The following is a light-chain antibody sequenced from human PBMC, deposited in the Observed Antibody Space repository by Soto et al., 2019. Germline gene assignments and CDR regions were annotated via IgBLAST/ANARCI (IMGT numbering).Light chain of an antibody. CDR2: GAS. CDR1: QSVSSSY. J-gene: IGKJ1*01. Sequence: MVVQQSPGAVSLTPMEKATLSCRASQSVSSSYLAWYQQQPGQAPRLLIYGASSRATGIPDRCSGSGSATDTALTISRLAPEDMTVYSRQQYGSSRTFGQGTKVDIK. V-gene: IGKV3-20*01. CDR3: QQYGSSRT.